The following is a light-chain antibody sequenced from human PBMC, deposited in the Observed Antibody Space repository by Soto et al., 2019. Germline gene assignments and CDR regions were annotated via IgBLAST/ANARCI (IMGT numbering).Light chain of an antibody. J-gene: IGLJ1*01. CDR3: QSYDSSLSGYV. CDR2: GNS. CDR1: SSNIGAGYD. V-gene: IGLV1-40*01. Sequence: QSVLTQPPSVSGAPGQRVTISCTGSSSNIGAGYDVHWYQQLPGTAPKLLIYGNSNRHSGVPDRFSGYKSGNSASLAITWLTDEDEADYYCQSYDSSLSGYVFGTGTKLTVL.